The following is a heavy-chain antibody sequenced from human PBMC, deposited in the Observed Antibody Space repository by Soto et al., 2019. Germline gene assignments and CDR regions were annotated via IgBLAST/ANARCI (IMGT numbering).Heavy chain of an antibody. V-gene: IGHV4-31*03. Sequence: QVQLQESCPGLVKPSQTRSLTCTVSGGSISSGGFFWSWIRQHPGKGLEWIGYIYYTGNTYYNPSLKRRVNISLDASTNQFSLTLSSVTAADTAIYYFARSILSYDDYWGQGTLVTVSS. CDR1: GGSISSGGFF. CDR3: ARSILSYDDY. D-gene: IGHD5-18*01. J-gene: IGHJ4*02. CDR2: IYYTGNT.